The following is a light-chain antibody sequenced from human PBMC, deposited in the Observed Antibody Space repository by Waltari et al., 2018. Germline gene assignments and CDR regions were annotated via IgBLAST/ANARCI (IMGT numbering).Light chain of an antibody. CDR1: SSNIGSNT. Sequence: QSVLTQPPSASGTPGQRVTISCSGSSSNIGSNTVNWYQQLPGTAPKLLIYSNNQRPSVVPDRFSGSKACTSAYLAISGLQSEDEADYYCAAWDDSLNGLWVFGGGTKLTVL. V-gene: IGLV1-44*01. J-gene: IGLJ3*02. CDR3: AAWDDSLNGLWV. CDR2: SNN.